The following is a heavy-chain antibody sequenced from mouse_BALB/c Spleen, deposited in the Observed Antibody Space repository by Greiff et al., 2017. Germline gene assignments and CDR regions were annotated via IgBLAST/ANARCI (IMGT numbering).Heavy chain of an antibody. CDR3: ARSGGYDGPRYFDV. Sequence: VQLQQSGAELVRPGTSVKVSCKASGYAFTNYLIEWVKQRPGQGLEWIGVINPGSGGTNYNEKFKGKATLTADKSSSTAYMQLSSLTSDDSAVYVCARSGGYDGPRYFDVWGAGTTVTVSS. V-gene: IGHV1-54*01. D-gene: IGHD2-2*01. CDR1: GYAFTNYL. J-gene: IGHJ1*01. CDR2: INPGSGGT.